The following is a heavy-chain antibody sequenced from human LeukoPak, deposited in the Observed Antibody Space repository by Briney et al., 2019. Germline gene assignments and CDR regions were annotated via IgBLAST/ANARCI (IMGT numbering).Heavy chain of an antibody. J-gene: IGHJ4*02. CDR1: GDSISSNSYY. D-gene: IGHD4-17*01. V-gene: IGHV4-39*07. Sequence: PSETLSLTCTVSGDSISSNSYYWGWIRQPPGKGLEWIGSIYYSGSTYYNPSLKSRVTISVDTSKNQFSLKLSSVTAADTAVYYCASTTVTKPRRFDYWGQGTLVTVSS. CDR3: ASTTVTKPRRFDY. CDR2: IYYSGST.